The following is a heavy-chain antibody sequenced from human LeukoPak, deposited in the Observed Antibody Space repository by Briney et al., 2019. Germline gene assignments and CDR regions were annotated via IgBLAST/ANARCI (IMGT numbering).Heavy chain of an antibody. J-gene: IGHJ6*02. V-gene: IGHV4-61*01. CDR3: ARGYYGMAV. Sequence: QPSETLSLTCTVSGGSVSSGSYYWSWIRQPPGKGLEWIGYIYYSGSTNYNPSLKSRVTISVDTSKNQFSLKLTSVTAADTAVYYCARGYYGMAVWGQGTTVTASS. CDR1: GGSVSSGSYY. CDR2: IYYSGST.